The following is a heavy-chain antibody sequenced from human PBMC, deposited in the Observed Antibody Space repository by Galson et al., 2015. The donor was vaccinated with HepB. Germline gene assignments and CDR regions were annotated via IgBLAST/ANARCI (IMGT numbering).Heavy chain of an antibody. V-gene: IGHV3-74*01. CDR2: INNDGSTT. CDR1: GFTFTNYV. J-gene: IGHJ4*02. CDR3: ARASRVDY. Sequence: SLRLSCAASGFTFTNYVMHWVRQTPGKGLVWVSRINNDGSTTTYADSVKGRFTISRDNAKNTLYLQMNSLRAEDTAVYYCARASRVDYWGQGTLVTVSS.